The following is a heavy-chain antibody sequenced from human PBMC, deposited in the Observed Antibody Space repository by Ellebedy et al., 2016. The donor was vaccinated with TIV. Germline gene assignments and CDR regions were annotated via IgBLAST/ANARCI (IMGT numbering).Heavy chain of an antibody. D-gene: IGHD3-22*01. CDR1: GGSISSSSYY. Sequence: MPSETLSLTCTVSGGSISSSSYYWGWIRQPPGKGLEWIGSIYYSGSTYYNPSLKSRVTISVDTSKNQFSLKLSSVTAADTAVYYCARQGYGSYYYDSSGPFEPFDYWGQGTLVTVSS. J-gene: IGHJ4*02. CDR3: ARQGYGSYYYDSSGPFEPFDY. V-gene: IGHV4-39*01. CDR2: IYYSGST.